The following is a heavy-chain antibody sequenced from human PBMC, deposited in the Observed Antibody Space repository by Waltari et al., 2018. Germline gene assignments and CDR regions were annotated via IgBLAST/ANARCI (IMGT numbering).Heavy chain of an antibody. Sequence: QVQLVESGGGVVQPGRSLRLSCAASGFTFSSYGMHWVRQAPGKGLEWVAVICDDGSNKYYADSVKGRFTISRDNSKNTLYLQMNSLRAEDTAVYYCAKRTVASDPCDYWGQGTLVTVSS. D-gene: IGHD5-12*01. CDR1: GFTFSSYG. J-gene: IGHJ4*02. V-gene: IGHV3-33*06. CDR3: AKRTVASDPCDY. CDR2: ICDDGSNK.